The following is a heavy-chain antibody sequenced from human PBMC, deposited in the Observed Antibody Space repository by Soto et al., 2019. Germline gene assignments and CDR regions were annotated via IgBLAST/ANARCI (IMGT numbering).Heavy chain of an antibody. J-gene: IGHJ4*02. CDR2: IFSNDEK. CDR1: GFSLSNARMG. Sequence: QVTLKESGPVLVKPTETLTLTCSVSGFSLSNARMGVSWIRQPPGKALEWLAHIFSNDEKSYSTSLKSRLTISKDTSKSQVVLTMTNMDPVDTATYYCARDFGRYGGNWYFDYWGQGTLVTVSS. D-gene: IGHD2-21*01. CDR3: ARDFGRYGGNWYFDY. V-gene: IGHV2-26*01.